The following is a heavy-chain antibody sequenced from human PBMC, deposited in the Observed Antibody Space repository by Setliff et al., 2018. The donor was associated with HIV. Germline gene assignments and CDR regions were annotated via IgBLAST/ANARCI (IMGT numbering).Heavy chain of an antibody. CDR2: MYTSGNT. V-gene: IGHV4-39*07. CDR1: GGSISSSSSY. CDR3: ARLGEHDTGDLDV. D-gene: IGHD1-1*01. J-gene: IGHJ6*03. Sequence: PSETLSLTCIVSGGSISSSSSYWGWIRLPPGKGLEWIGSMYTSGNTNYNPSLKSRVSISVATSKNQFFLTLTSVTAADSAVYYCARLGEHDTGDLDVWGKGTKVTVS.